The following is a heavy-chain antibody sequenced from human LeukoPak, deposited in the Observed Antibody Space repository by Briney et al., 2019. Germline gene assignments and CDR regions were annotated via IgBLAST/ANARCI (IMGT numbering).Heavy chain of an antibody. CDR2: ISWNSDLI. J-gene: IGHJ4*02. Sequence: PGGSLRLSCVGSGFMFNDYVMHRVRQVPGKGLEWVSGISWNSDLIGYADSVKGRFTISRDNDRNTLHLQMNSLRVEDMAFYYCTKSPSFTLGGGYLDSWGQGSLVTVSS. CDR1: GFMFNDYV. CDR3: TKSPSFTLGGGYLDS. V-gene: IGHV3-9*03. D-gene: IGHD3-22*01.